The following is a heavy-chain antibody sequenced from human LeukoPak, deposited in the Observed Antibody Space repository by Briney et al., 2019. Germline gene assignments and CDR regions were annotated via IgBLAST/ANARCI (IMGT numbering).Heavy chain of an antibody. CDR2: ITDVGDKA. Sequence: GGSLRLSCGTSGFRFRTYAMTWVRQAPGKGLEWVSTITDVGDKALYIDSVRGRFTIFRDDSKNTLYLQMNSLRAEDTAVYYCTKDQDFRLGSMDFWGQGTLVTVSS. V-gene: IGHV3-23*01. CDR3: TKDQDFRLGSMDF. D-gene: IGHD7-27*01. J-gene: IGHJ4*02. CDR1: GFRFRTYA.